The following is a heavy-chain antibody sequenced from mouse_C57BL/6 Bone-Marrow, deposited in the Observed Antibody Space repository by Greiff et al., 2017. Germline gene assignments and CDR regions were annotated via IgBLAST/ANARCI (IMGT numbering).Heavy chain of an antibody. CDR2: IDPSDSET. CDR3: ARGGYYGTPDWYFDV. J-gene: IGHJ1*03. V-gene: IGHV1-52*01. CDR1: GYTFTSYW. Sequence: QVQLQQPGAELVRPGSSVKLSCKASGYTFTSYWMHWVKQRPIQGLEWIGNIDPSDSETHYNQKFKDKATLTVDKSSSTAYMQLSSLTSEDSAVYYCARGGYYGTPDWYFDVWGTGTTVTVSS. D-gene: IGHD1-1*01.